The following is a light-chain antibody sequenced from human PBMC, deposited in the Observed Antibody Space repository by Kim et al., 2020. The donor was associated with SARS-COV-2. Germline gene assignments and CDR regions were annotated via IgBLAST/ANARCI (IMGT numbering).Light chain of an antibody. CDR2: DAS. J-gene: IGKJ2*01. CDR3: QQYDNIPFA. CDR1: QDIRNY. Sequence: DIQMTQSPSSLSASVGDRVTITCQASQDIRNYVNWYQQKPGTAPKLLIHDASNLETGVPPRFSGSGSGTDFTFAISGLKPEDIATYYCQQYDNIPFAFGQGTKLEI. V-gene: IGKV1-33*01.